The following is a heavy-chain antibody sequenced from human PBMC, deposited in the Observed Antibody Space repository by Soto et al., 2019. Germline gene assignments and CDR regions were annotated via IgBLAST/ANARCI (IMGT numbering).Heavy chain of an antibody. CDR1: GFTFSSYV. CDR2: TSNDGKSR. J-gene: IGHJ5*02. Sequence: QVQLVESGGGVVQPGRSLRLSCAASGFTFSSYVVHWVRQAPGKGLEWVAVTSNDGKSRYYADSVRGRFTISRDNSRNTLDLQMNSLRPGDTAVYYCARESLRGRCFDTWGQGTLVTVSS. CDR3: ARESLRGRCFDT. D-gene: IGHD1-26*01. V-gene: IGHV3-30*04.